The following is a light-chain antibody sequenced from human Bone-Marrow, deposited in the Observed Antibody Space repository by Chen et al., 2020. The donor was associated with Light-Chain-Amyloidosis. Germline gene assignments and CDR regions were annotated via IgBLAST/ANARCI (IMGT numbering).Light chain of an antibody. J-gene: IGKJ3*01. CDR1: LDIITS. V-gene: IGKV1-33*01. Sequence: DIQMPQSPSSLPASVGDRVIISGQASLDIITSLNWFQLKPSKAPKLLIYEASNLQTGGPSRFTGSGSGPHFTLAISSLHPDDIATYYCHQYENLPFTFSPGTKVEMK. CDR2: EAS. CDR3: HQYENLPFT.